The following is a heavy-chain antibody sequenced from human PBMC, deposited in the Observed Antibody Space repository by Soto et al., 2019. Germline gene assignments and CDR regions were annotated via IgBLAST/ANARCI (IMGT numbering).Heavy chain of an antibody. CDR1: GDTFSHYV. CDR3: ARIGVGSRR. CDR2: LAPISGSP. J-gene: IGHJ3*01. Sequence: VQMVQSGAEVKEPGSSVKVSCTNSGDTFSHYVMSWVRQAPGQGLEWMGSLAPISGSPNYAERFEGRLTISADAGTSTMYMELRSLKYDDTAVYYWARIGVGSRRWGQGTMVTVSS. D-gene: IGHD1-26*01. V-gene: IGHV1-69*18.